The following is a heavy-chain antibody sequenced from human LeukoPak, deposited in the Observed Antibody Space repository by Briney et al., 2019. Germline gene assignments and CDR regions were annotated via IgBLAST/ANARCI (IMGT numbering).Heavy chain of an antibody. CDR1: GFTVSTNY. CDR2: INSDGSST. Sequence: GGSLRLSCAASGFTVSTNYLSWVRQAPGKGLVWVSRINSDGSSTSYADSVKGRFTISRDNAKNTLYLQMNSLRAEDTAVYYCARDLSYSSSSGRDYWGQGTLVTVSS. J-gene: IGHJ4*02. V-gene: IGHV3-74*01. CDR3: ARDLSYSSSSGRDY. D-gene: IGHD6-6*01.